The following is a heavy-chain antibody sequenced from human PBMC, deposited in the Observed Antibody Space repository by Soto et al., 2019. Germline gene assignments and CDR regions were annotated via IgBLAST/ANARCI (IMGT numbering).Heavy chain of an antibody. V-gene: IGHV5-51*01. J-gene: IGHJ6*02. D-gene: IGHD3-9*01. CDR1: GYSFTSYW. CDR2: IYPGDSDT. Sequence: GESLKISCKGSGYSFTSYWIGWVRQMPGKGLEWMGFIYPGDSDTRYSPSFQGQVTISADKSISTAYLQWSSLKASDTAMYYCAREGYDILTGYYKTYYYYGMDVWGQGTTVTVSS. CDR3: AREGYDILTGYYKTYYYYGMDV.